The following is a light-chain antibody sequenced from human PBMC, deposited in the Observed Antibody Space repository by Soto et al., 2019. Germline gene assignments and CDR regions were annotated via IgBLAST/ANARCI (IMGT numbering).Light chain of an antibody. V-gene: IGKV3-20*01. CDR3: HYHDSSPEFA. Sequence: EIVLTQSPGTLSLSPGERATLSCRASQSVSSNYLAWYQQKPGQAPRLLIYGVSSRATGVPDRFSGSGSGTDFTLTISRLEPEDFAVYYCHYHDSSPEFAFGPGTKVDIK. CDR2: GVS. CDR1: QSVSSNY. J-gene: IGKJ3*01.